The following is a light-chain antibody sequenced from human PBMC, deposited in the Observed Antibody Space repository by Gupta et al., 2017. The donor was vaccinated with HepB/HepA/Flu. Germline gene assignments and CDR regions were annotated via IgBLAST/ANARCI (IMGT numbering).Light chain of an antibody. CDR3: QQDGSSSWT. V-gene: IGKV3-20*01. J-gene: IGKJ1*01. CDR1: QSVSSSY. Sequence: EIVLTQSPGTLSLSPGERATLSCRASQSVSSSYLAWYQQKPGQAPRLLIYGASSRATGIPDRFSGSGSGTEFTLTISRLEPEDFAVYYCQQDGSSSWTFGQGTXVEIK. CDR2: GAS.